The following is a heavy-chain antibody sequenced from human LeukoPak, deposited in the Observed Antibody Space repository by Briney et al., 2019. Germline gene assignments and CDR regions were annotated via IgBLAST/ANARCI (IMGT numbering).Heavy chain of an antibody. V-gene: IGHV3-21*01. CDR1: GFTFSSYS. Sequence: PGGSLRLSCAASGFTFSSYSMNWVRQAPGKGLEWVSSISSSSSYIYYADSVKGRFTISRDNAKNSLYPQMNSLRAEDTAVYYCARTGIAAAGIDYWGQGTLVTVSS. J-gene: IGHJ4*02. CDR2: ISSSSSYI. D-gene: IGHD6-13*01. CDR3: ARTGIAAAGIDY.